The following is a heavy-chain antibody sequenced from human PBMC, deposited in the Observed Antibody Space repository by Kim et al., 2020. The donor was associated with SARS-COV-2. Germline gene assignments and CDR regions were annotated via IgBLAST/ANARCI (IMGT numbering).Heavy chain of an antibody. D-gene: IGHD2-2*01. CDR3: ARVNCTSASCYPDH. V-gene: IGHV3-20*03. J-gene: IGHJ4*01. Sequence: YAATGRGRFTISRDNAKNSLYLHMKSLRAEDTALYFCARVNCTSASCYPDHWGHGTMVTVSS.